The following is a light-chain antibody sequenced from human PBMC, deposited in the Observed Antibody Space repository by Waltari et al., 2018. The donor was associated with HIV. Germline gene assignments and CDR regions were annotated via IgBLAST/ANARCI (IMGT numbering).Light chain of an antibody. CDR3: QQYGTSPQT. Sequence: EIVLTQSPDTLSLFPGERATLSCRASQSVSSSFLPWYQQKPGHAPRLLIVGANTRATGIADRFRGSGSGTDFTLIINRLEPEDFAVYHCQQYGTSPQTFGQGTKVEIK. CDR1: QSVSSSF. V-gene: IGKV3-20*01. CDR2: GAN. J-gene: IGKJ1*01.